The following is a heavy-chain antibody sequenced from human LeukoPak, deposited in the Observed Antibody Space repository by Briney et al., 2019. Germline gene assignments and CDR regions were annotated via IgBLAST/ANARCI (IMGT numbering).Heavy chain of an antibody. CDR1: GFTFSSYG. V-gene: IGHV3-30*03. CDR3: ARGPVAGHIDF. CDR2: ISYDGSNK. Sequence: PGGSLRLSCAASGFTFSSYGMHWVRQAPGKGLEWVAVISYDGSNKYYADSVKGRFTISRDNSKNTLYLQMNSLRADDTAVYYCARGPVAGHIDFWGQGTLVTVSS. J-gene: IGHJ4*02. D-gene: IGHD6-19*01.